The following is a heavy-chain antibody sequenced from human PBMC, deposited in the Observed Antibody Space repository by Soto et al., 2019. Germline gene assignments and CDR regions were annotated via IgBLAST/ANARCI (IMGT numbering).Heavy chain of an antibody. Sequence: QVQLVESGGGVVQPGRSLRLSCAASGFTFSSYGMHWVRQAPGKGLEWVAVIWYDGSNKYYADSVKGRFTISRDNSKNTLYLQMNSLRAEDTAVYYCARVLGDYGEEYYFDYWGQGTLVTVSS. D-gene: IGHD4-17*01. CDR1: GFTFSSYG. CDR2: IWYDGSNK. V-gene: IGHV3-33*01. CDR3: ARVLGDYGEEYYFDY. J-gene: IGHJ4*02.